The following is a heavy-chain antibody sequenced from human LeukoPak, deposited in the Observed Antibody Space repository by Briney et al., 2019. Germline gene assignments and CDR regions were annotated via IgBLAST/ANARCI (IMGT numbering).Heavy chain of an antibody. CDR2: ISWNSGSI. CDR1: GFTFDDYA. CDR3: AKSRNDILTGYFNY. Sequence: SLRLSCAASGFTFDDYAMHWVRQAPGKGLEWVSGISWNSGSIGYADSVKGRFTISRDNAKNSLYLQMNSLRAEDTALYYCAKSRNDILTGYFNYSGQGTLVTVSS. D-gene: IGHD3-9*01. V-gene: IGHV3-9*01. J-gene: IGHJ4*02.